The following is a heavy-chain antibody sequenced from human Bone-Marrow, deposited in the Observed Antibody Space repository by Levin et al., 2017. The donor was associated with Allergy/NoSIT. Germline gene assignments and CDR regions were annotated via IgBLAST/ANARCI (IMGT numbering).Heavy chain of an antibody. CDR1: GFIFSYYS. V-gene: IGHV3-30-3*01. Sequence: SCAASGFIFSYYSMHWVRQTPGRGLEWVAVISFDGTNKYYADSVKGRFTISRDNSKNTLYLQTNSLRAEDTAVYYCARADLMVIDYWGQGTLVTVSS. CDR2: ISFDGTNK. CDR3: ARADLMVIDY. J-gene: IGHJ4*02. D-gene: IGHD3-22*01.